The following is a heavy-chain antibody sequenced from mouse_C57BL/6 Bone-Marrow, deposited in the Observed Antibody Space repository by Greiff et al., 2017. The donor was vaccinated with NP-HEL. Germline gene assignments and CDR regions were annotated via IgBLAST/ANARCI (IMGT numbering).Heavy chain of an antibody. CDR2: ISGGGGNT. J-gene: IGHJ4*01. Sequence: EVQGVESGGGLVKPGGSLKLSCAAPGFTFSSYTMSWVRQTPEKRLEWVATISGGGGNTYYPDSVKGRFTISRDNAKNTLYLQMSSLRSEDTALYYCARQEGYYDYDDAMDYWGQGTSVTVSS. V-gene: IGHV5-9*01. CDR3: ARQEGYYDYDDAMDY. CDR1: GFTFSSYT. D-gene: IGHD2-4*01.